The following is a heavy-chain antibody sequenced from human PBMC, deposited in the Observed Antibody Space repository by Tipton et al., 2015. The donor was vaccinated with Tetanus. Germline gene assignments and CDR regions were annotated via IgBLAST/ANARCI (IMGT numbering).Heavy chain of an antibody. CDR1: GGSISTYY. CDR2: IFYSGNT. J-gene: IGHJ6*02. V-gene: IGHV4-59*01. Sequence: TLSLTCTVSGGSISTYYWSWIRQPPGKGLEWIGYIFYSGNTNYNPSLKTRVTISVDTSKNQFSLKLSSVTAADTAVYYCARVSRYYYDSSIGMDVWGQGTTVTVSS. D-gene: IGHD3-22*01. CDR3: ARVSRYYYDSSIGMDV.